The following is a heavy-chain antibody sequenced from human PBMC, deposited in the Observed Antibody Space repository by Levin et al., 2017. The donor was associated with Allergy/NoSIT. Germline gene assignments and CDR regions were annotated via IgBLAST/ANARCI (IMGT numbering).Heavy chain of an antibody. CDR2: IYYNGDT. J-gene: IGHJ5*01. CDR3: ARERQWLVYFDS. D-gene: IGHD6-19*01. CDR1: GGSITSTNHY. Sequence: SETLSLMCSVAGGSITSTNHYWAWIRQVPGKGLEWIGSIYYNGDTYYNPSLKSRVTISIDTSKTQFSLKLMSVSVTDTAVYYCARERQWLVYFDSWGLGTLVTVSA. V-gene: IGHV4-39*07.